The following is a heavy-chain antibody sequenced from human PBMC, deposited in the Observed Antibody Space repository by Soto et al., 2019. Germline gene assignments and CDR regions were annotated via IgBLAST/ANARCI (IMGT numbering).Heavy chain of an antibody. CDR3: ARLQNPPKTPPKQLGYYFDY. D-gene: IGHD6-13*01. J-gene: IGHJ4*02. V-gene: IGHV4-39*01. CDR2: IYYSGST. Sequence: SETLSLTCTVSGGSISSSSYYWGWIRQPPGKGLEWIGSIYYSGSTYYNPSLKSRVTISVDTSKNQFSLKLSSVTAADTAVYYCARLQNPPKTPPKQLGYYFDYWGQGTLVTVSS. CDR1: GGSISSSSYY.